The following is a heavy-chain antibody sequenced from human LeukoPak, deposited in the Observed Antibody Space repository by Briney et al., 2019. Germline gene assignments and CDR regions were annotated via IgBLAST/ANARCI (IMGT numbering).Heavy chain of an antibody. D-gene: IGHD6-25*01. Sequence: GGSLRLSCAASGFTFSSYSMNWVRQAPGKGLEWVSSISSSSSYIYYADSVKGRLTISRDNSKNTLYLQINSLRAEDTAVYYCARAPSAGGWFDPWGQGTLVTVSS. J-gene: IGHJ5*02. V-gene: IGHV3-21*04. CDR3: ARAPSAGGWFDP. CDR2: ISSSSSYI. CDR1: GFTFSSYS.